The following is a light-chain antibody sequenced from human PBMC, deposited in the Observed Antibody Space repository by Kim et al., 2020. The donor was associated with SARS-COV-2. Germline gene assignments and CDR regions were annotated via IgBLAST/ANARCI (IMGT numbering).Light chain of an antibody. CDR3: QAWDSSTAW. CDR1: KLGDKY. CDR2: QDS. V-gene: IGLV3-1*01. Sequence: SYELTQPPSVSVSPGQTASITCSGDKLGDKYACWYQQKPGQSPVLVIYQDSKRSSGIPERFSGSNSGNTATLTISGTQAMDEADYYCQAWDSSTAWIGGGTQLTVL. J-gene: IGLJ2*01.